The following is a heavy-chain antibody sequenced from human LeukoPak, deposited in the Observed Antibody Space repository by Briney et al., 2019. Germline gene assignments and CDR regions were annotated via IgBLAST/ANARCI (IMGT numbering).Heavy chain of an antibody. D-gene: IGHD6-13*01. V-gene: IGHV1-69*05. J-gene: IGHJ6*03. CDR2: IIPIFGTA. CDR3: ARDRHIAAAVYYYYMDV. CDR1: GGTFSSYA. Sequence: SVKVSCKASGGTFSSYAISWVRQAPGQGLEWMGGIIPIFGTANYAQKFQGRVTITTDESTSTAYMELSSLRSEDTAVYYCARDRHIAAAVYYYYMDVWGKGTPVTVSS.